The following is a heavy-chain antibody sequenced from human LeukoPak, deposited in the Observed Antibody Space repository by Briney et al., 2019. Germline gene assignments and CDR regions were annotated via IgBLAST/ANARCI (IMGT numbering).Heavy chain of an antibody. V-gene: IGHV4-61*02. CDR2: IYFRGST. J-gene: IGHJ4*02. D-gene: IGHD1-26*01. CDR1: GGSISSGSDY. CDR3: AREAKGGATAS. Sequence: SETLSLTCTVSGGSISSGSDYWSWIRQPAGKGLEWIGRIYFRGSTNYNPSLKSRVTISIDTSKNQFSLNVSSVTAADTAVYYCAREAKGGATASWGQGTLVTVSS.